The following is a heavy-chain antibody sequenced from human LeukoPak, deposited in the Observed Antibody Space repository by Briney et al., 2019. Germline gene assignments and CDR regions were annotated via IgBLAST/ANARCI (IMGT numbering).Heavy chain of an antibody. CDR3: ARFLRDTAMVVFDY. Sequence: SETLPLTCTVSGGSISSSSYYWGWIRQPPGKGLEWIGSIYYSGSTYYNPSLKSRVTISVDTSKNQFSLKLSSVTAADTAVYYCARFLRDTAMVVFDYWGQGTLVTVSS. D-gene: IGHD5-18*01. CDR2: IYYSGST. CDR1: GGSISSSSYY. J-gene: IGHJ4*02. V-gene: IGHV4-39*07.